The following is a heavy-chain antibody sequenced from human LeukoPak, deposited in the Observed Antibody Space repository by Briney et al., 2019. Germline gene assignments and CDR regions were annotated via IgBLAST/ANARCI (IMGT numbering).Heavy chain of an antibody. CDR2: IRSKAYGETA. J-gene: IGHJ4*02. CDR3: TRDRGAYNLYDY. CDR1: GITFGDYA. V-gene: IGHV3-49*03. D-gene: IGHD1-1*01. Sequence: GGSLRLSCTVSGITFGDYAMSWIRQAPGKGLEWVGFIRSKAYGETADYAASVKGRFTISRDDSKAIAYLQMNSLKTEDTAVYHCTRDRGAYNLYDYWGQGTLVTVSS.